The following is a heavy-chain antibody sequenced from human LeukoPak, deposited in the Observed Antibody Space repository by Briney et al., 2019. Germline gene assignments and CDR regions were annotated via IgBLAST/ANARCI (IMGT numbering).Heavy chain of an antibody. Sequence: SQTLSLTCAISGDSVSSNTAAWNWSRQSPSRGLEWLGRTYYRSKWLNDYAESVKSRVVINPDTSKNQFSLQLSSVTPEDTAIYYCTRGFFYIGMCVWGQGTTVTVSS. CDR1: GDSVSSNTAA. V-gene: IGHV6-1*01. CDR2: TYYRSKWLN. D-gene: IGHD3-10*01. J-gene: IGHJ6*02. CDR3: TRGFFYIGMCV.